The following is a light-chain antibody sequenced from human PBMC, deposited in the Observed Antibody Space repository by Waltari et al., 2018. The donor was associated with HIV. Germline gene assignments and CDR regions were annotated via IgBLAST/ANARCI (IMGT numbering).Light chain of an antibody. CDR1: SSNNGRSA. V-gene: IGLV1-44*01. CDR3: ATWDDSLNGHV. Sequence: QAVLTQAPSASGTPRQRATISCSGSSSNNGRSAANWYQQLPGTAPQLLTYANSQRPSGVPDRFSGSKSGTSASLAISGLQSEDEADYYCATWDDSLNGHVFGGGTKLTVL. CDR2: ANS. J-gene: IGLJ2*01.